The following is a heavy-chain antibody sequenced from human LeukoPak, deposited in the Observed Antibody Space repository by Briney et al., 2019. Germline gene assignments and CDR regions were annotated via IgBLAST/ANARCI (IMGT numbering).Heavy chain of an antibody. Sequence: ASVKVSCKASGYTFNTYGITWVRQAPGQGLEWMGWISGYNGKTNYAQKLQGRVTMTTDTSTSTAYMELRSLRSDDTAVYYCARSNPGLGSVEDYWGQGTLVTVSS. D-gene: IGHD2-15*01. J-gene: IGHJ4*02. CDR1: GYTFNTYG. CDR2: ISGYNGKT. CDR3: ARSNPGLGSVEDY. V-gene: IGHV1-18*01.